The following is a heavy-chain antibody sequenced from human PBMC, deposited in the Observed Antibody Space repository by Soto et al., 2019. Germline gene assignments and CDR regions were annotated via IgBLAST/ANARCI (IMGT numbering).Heavy chain of an antibody. D-gene: IGHD3-9*01. CDR1: GGSFSGYY. Sequence: SETLSLTCAVYGGSFSGYYWSWIRQPPGKGLEWIGEINHSGSTNYNPSLKSRVTISVDTSKNQFSLKLSSVTAADTAVYYCGRGPLPKLRYFDGPYGMDVWGQGTRVTVSS. V-gene: IGHV4-34*01. J-gene: IGHJ6*02. CDR3: GRGPLPKLRYFDGPYGMDV. CDR2: INHSGST.